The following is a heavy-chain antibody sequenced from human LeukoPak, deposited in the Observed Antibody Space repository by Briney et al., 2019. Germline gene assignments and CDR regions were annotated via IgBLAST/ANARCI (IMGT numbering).Heavy chain of an antibody. J-gene: IGHJ6*03. CDR2: ISAYSGNT. CDR1: GYTFTNYG. V-gene: IGHV1-18*01. CDR3: ARGDTAMVQRKRYYYYMDV. Sequence: GASVKVSCKASGYTFTNYGISWVRQAPGQGLEWMGWISAYSGNTNYAQKFQGRVTITADESTSTAYMELSSLRSEDTAVYYCARGDTAMVQRKRYYYYMDVWGKGTTVTISS. D-gene: IGHD5-18*01.